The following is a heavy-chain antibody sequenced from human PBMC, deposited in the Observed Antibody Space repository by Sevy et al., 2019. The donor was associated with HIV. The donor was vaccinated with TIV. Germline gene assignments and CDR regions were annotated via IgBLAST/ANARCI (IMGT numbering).Heavy chain of an antibody. V-gene: IGHV3-33*01. J-gene: IGHJ3*02. CDR3: ARDLRENRRGDAFDI. CDR2: IRYDGSNK. Sequence: GGSLRLSCAASEFTFSSYGMHWVRQAPGKGLEWVAVIRYDGSNKYYADSVEGRFTISRYKSKNTLYVQMDSLRAEDTAVSYCARDLRENRRGDAFDIWGQGTMVTVSS. D-gene: IGHD4-17*01. CDR1: EFTFSSYG.